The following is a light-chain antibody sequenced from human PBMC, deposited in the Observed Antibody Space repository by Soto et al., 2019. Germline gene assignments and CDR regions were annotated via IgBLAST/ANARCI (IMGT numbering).Light chain of an antibody. CDR3: QSGT. Sequence: DIQMTQSPSTLSASVGDRVTITCRASQSIGSWLAWYQQKPGKAPKLLIYDGTTLDSGVPSRFSGSESDTEFTLTINSLQSDDFATYYCQSGTLGQGTKVDIK. J-gene: IGKJ1*01. CDR2: DGT. V-gene: IGKV1-5*01. CDR1: QSIGSW.